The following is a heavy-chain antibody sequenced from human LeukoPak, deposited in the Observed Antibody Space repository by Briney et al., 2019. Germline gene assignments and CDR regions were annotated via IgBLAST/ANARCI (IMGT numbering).Heavy chain of an antibody. Sequence: GASVKVSCKASGFTFTNSPMQWVRQARGQRLEWMGWIVVGSGNTNYAQKFQERVTITRDMSTSTAYMELSSLRSEDTAVYYCAAGSGWYSPDYWGQGTLVTVSS. CDR1: GFTFTNSP. CDR3: AAGSGWYSPDY. CDR2: IVVGSGNT. J-gene: IGHJ4*02. D-gene: IGHD6-19*01. V-gene: IGHV1-58*02.